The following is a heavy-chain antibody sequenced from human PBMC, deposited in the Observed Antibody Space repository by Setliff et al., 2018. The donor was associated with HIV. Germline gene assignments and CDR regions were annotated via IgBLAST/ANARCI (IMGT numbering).Heavy chain of an antibody. Sequence: SETLSLTCDVSGYSISSGYYWGWIRQHPGKGLEWIGRLYHSGSTYYSPSLKSRVTISVDTSKNQFSLKLTSVTAADTAFYYCARQGVDYGDPNDYWGQGTLVTVSS. CDR1: GYSISSGYY. CDR2: LYHSGST. D-gene: IGHD4-17*01. J-gene: IGHJ4*02. CDR3: ARQGVDYGDPNDY. V-gene: IGHV4-38-2*01.